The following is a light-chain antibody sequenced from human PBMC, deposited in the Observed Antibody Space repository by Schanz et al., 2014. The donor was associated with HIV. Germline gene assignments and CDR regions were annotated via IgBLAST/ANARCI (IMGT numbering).Light chain of an antibody. Sequence: EIVLTQSPGSLSLSPGERATLSCRASQSVSSNFLAWYQQKPNQAPRLLMYGASNRATGIPDRFSGSESGTDFTLTISSLGPEDFAVYYCQQRSNWPPYTFGQGSKLEIK. CDR2: GAS. CDR1: QSVSSNF. CDR3: QQRSNWPPYT. V-gene: IGKV3D-20*02. J-gene: IGKJ2*01.